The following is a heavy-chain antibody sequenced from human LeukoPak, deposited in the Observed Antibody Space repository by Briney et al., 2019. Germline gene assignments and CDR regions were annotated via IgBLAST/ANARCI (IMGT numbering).Heavy chain of an antibody. CDR2: IHEYGSQI. CDR3: ARDGPSIIRGVIRGAVAYYYYYMDV. V-gene: IGHV3-7*01. D-gene: IGHD3-10*01. Sequence: GGSLRLSCVVSGYAFSGFSMSWVRQAPGKGLEWVAIIHEYGSQIFYVDSVKGRFIISRDNAKNSLYLQMNSLRDEDTAVYYCARDGPSIIRGVIRGAVAYYYYYMDVWGKGTTVTISS. J-gene: IGHJ6*03. CDR1: GYAFSGFS.